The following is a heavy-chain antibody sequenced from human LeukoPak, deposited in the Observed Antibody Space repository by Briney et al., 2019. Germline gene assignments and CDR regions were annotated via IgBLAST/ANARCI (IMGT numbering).Heavy chain of an antibody. V-gene: IGHV3-23*01. D-gene: IGHD1-26*01. CDR2: VSGSGANT. J-gene: IGHJ4*02. Sequence: GGSLRLSCAASGFTFSNYGMGWVRQTPGKGLEWLSSVSGSGANTYYADSVKGRFTISRDNSKNTLYLQMNSLRAEDTAVYYCAIIVGATDDYWGQGTLVTVSS. CDR3: AIIVGATDDY. CDR1: GFTFSNYG.